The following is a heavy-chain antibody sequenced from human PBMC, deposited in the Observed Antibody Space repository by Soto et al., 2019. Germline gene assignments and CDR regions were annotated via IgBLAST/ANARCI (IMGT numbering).Heavy chain of an antibody. V-gene: IGHV1-46*01. Sequence: QVQLVQSGAEVKKPGASVKISCKASGYTFTSYYIHWVRQAPGQGLEWMTMIDPSGGSTRYAQKFQGRVTMTRDTSTSTVCLALSSLRSDDASVYYCARRDGAFDSLGQGTVVTVSS. J-gene: IGHJ3*02. CDR1: GYTFTSYY. CDR3: ARRDGAFDS. CDR2: IDPSGGST.